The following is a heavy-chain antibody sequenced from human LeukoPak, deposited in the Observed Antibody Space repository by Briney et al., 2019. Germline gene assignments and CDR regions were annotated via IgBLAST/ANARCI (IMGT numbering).Heavy chain of an antibody. Sequence: SETLSLTCAVSGYIITSGYYWGWIRQPPGKGLEWIVSIYHSGSTYYNPSLKTRVTISVDTSKNQFSLKLSSVTAADTAVYYCARLYLRDHCSSTSCYGLYFDYWGQGTLVTVSS. CDR1: GYIITSGYY. CDR3: ARLYLRDHCSSTSCYGLYFDY. V-gene: IGHV4-38-2*01. D-gene: IGHD2-2*01. CDR2: IYHSGST. J-gene: IGHJ4*02.